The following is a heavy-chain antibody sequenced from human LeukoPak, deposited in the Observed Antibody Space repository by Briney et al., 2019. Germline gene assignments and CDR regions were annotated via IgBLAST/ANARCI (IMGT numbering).Heavy chain of an antibody. V-gene: IGHV1-18*01. D-gene: IGHD3-10*01. CDR3: ARPDVSQGITI. J-gene: IGHJ4*01. CDR1: GYTFTSSG. CDR2: ISTNNGNT. Sequence: GASVKVSCKASGYTFTSSGISWVRQAPGQGLQWMGWISTNNGNTNYAQKFQGRVTMTRDTSTSTAYMELRSLRPDDTAVYYCARPDVSQGITIWGHGTLVTVSS.